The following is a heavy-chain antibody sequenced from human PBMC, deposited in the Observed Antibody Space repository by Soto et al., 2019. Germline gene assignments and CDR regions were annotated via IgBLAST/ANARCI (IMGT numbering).Heavy chain of an antibody. Sequence: PGGSLRLSCTTSGFTFSDYAMSWFRQAPGKGLEWVGFVKSKAYGGTTDYVASVKGRFTISRDDSKSIVYLQMNTLETEDTAVYYCTSAYYYASYWGQGTLVPVSS. CDR3: TSAYYYASY. V-gene: IGHV3-49*03. D-gene: IGHD3-10*01. CDR2: VKSKAYGGTT. J-gene: IGHJ4*02. CDR1: GFTFSDYA.